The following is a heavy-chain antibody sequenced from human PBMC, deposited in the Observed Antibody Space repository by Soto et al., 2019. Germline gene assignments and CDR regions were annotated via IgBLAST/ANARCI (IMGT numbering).Heavy chain of an antibody. V-gene: IGHV4-30-2*01. CDR3: ARLGGPDTMFDP. CDR1: GGSISSGGYS. J-gene: IGHJ5*02. D-gene: IGHD3-10*01. Sequence: SETLSLTCAVSGGSISSGGYSWSWIRQPPGKGLEWIGYIYHSGSTYYNPSLKSRVTISVDTSKNQFSLKLSSVTAADTAVYYCARLGGPDTMFDPWGPGTLVTVSS. CDR2: IYHSGST.